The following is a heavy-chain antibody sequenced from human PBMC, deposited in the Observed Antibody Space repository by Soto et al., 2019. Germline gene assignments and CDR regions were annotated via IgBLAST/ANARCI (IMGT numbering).Heavy chain of an antibody. CDR2: VYRTGST. Sequence: SDTLSLTCAVSGCSISTSNWWSWFRQPPGKGLEWIGEVYRTGSTTYNPSLESRLTISVDKSKNQFSLKLTSVTAADTAVYYCARARATIPEAAIFDCLGQGTLLNVSS. J-gene: IGHJ4*02. CDR3: ARARATIPEAAIFDC. CDR1: GCSISTSNW. V-gene: IGHV4-4*02. D-gene: IGHD2-2*01.